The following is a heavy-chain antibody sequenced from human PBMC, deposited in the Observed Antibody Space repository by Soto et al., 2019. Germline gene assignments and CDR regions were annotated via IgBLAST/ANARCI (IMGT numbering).Heavy chain of an antibody. D-gene: IGHD2-2*03. CDR1: GSTFSSYG. CDR3: EAGYCSSGSCFDF. J-gene: IGHJ4*02. CDR2: IVPTFGNA. V-gene: IGHV1-69*18. Sequence: QVHLVQSGAEVKKPGSSVKVSCKASGSTFSSYGFSWVRQAPGQGLEFMGRIVPTFGNANYAQRFQGRLTLSADESRATVFMELSSLTNEETAIYYCEAGYCSSGSCFDFWGQGTQVTVSS.